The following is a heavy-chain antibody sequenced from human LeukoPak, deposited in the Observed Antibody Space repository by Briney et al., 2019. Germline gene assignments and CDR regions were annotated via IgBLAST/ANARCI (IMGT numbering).Heavy chain of an antibody. V-gene: IGHV3-30*03. CDR1: GFTFSTFA. J-gene: IGHJ3*02. CDR3: ARGLGTLNYGDYDAFDI. CDR2: ISYDGSNK. Sequence: GGSLRLSCAASGFTFSTFAMIWVRQAPGKGLEWVAVISYDGSNKYYADSVKGRFTISRDNSKNTLYLQMNSLRAGDTAVYYCARGLGTLNYGDYDAFDIWGQGTMVTVSS. D-gene: IGHD4-17*01.